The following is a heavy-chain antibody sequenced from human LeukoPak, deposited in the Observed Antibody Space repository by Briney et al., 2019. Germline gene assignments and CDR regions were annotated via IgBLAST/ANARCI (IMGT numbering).Heavy chain of an antibody. J-gene: IGHJ6*03. CDR3: AFGYSNYFGYYYYYMDV. V-gene: IGHV1-69*13. D-gene: IGHD4-11*01. CDR2: IIPIFGTA. Sequence: SVKVSCKASGGTFISYAISWVRQAPGQGLEWMGGIIPIFGTANYAQKFQGRVTITADESTSTAYMELSSLRSEDTAVYYCAFGYSNYFGYYYYYMDVWGKGTTVTVSS. CDR1: GGTFISYA.